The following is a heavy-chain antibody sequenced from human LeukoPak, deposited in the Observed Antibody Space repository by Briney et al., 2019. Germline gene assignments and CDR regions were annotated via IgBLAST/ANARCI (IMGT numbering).Heavy chain of an antibody. V-gene: IGHV3-7*01. Sequence: GGSLRLSCSASGFTFSSRWMNWVRQAQGRRLEWVAIINIDGSEKHYVDSVKGRFTISRDNAKNSLYLQMNSLRAEDTAVYYCARSDHGPEYWGQGTLVTVSS. J-gene: IGHJ4*02. CDR1: GFTFSSRW. CDR3: ARSDHGPEY. D-gene: IGHD1-14*01. CDR2: INIDGSEK.